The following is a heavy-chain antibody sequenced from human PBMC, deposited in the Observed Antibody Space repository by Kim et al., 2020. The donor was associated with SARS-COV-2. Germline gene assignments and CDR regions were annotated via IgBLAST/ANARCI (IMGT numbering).Heavy chain of an antibody. J-gene: IGHJ6*02. CDR2: IVVGSGNT. CDR3: AADPLHSGYVPYYYGMDV. D-gene: IGHD5-12*01. Sequence: TSVKVSCKASGFTFTSSAVQWVRQARGQRLKWIGWIVVGSGNTNYAQKFQERVTITRDMSTSTAYMELSSLRSEDTAVYYCAADPLHSGYVPYYYGMDVWGQGTTVTVSS. CDR1: GFTFTSSA. V-gene: IGHV1-58*01.